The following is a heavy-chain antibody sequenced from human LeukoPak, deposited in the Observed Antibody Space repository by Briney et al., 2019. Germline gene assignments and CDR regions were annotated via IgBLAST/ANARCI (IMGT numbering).Heavy chain of an antibody. V-gene: IGHV4-39*01. Sequence: SETLSLTCTVSGGSMRSSNDYWGWIRQPPGKGLEWIGNVHSIGNTYYNPTLKSRVTISVDTSKNQFSLKLNSVSAADTAVYYCAKSYSSVFYYYMDVWGRGTTVTVSS. D-gene: IGHD6-19*01. J-gene: IGHJ6*03. CDR2: VHSIGNT. CDR3: AKSYSSVFYYYMDV. CDR1: GGSMRSSNDY.